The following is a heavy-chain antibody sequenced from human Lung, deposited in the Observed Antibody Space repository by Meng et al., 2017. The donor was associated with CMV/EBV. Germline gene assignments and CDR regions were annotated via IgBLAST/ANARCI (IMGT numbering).Heavy chain of an antibody. CDR2: INPNSGGT. D-gene: IGHD3/OR15-3a*01. J-gene: IGHJ6*02. Sequence: SVKVSCXASGYTFNGYNMHWVRQAPGQGLEWMGWINPNSGGTNYAQRFQGRVTLTIDTSISTAYMELSRLKSDDTAVYFCARLFHTILGTGYYYGMVVWGQGTTVTVSS. CDR1: GYTFNGYN. CDR3: ARLFHTILGTGYYYGMVV. V-gene: IGHV1-2*02.